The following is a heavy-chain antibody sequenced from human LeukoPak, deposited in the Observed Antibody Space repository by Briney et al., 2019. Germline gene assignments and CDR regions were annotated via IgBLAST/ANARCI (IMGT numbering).Heavy chain of an antibody. CDR3: ARRAGSGWYYFDY. CDR1: GGAISTHQ. D-gene: IGHD6-13*01. V-gene: IGHV4-59*08. Sequence: PSETLSLTCSVSGGAISTHQWNWIRQPPGKGLEWIGYIYYTGTTNYNPSLKSRVTISVDRSKNQFSLRLSSVTAADTAVYYCARRAGSGWYYFDYWGQGTLVTVSS. J-gene: IGHJ4*02. CDR2: IYYTGTT.